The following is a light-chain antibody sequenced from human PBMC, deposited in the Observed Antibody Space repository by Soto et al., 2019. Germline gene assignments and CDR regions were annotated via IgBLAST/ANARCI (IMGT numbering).Light chain of an antibody. J-gene: IGKJ5*01. Sequence: EIVLTQSPGTLSLSPGERATLSCRASQSVSSSYLAWYQQKPGQAPRLLIYGASIRATGIPDRFSGSGSGTDFTLTISRLEPEDFAVYYCQQYGSPPPITFGQGTRLEIK. CDR2: GAS. V-gene: IGKV3-20*01. CDR1: QSVSSSY. CDR3: QQYGSPPPIT.